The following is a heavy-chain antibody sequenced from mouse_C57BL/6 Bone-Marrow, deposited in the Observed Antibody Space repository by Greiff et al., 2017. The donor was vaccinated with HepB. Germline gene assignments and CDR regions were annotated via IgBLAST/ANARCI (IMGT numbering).Heavy chain of an antibody. CDR3: ARPYGNNDYAMDY. D-gene: IGHD2-1*01. CDR1: GYAFTNYL. Sequence: VQLQQSGAELVRPGTSVKVSCKASGYAFTNYLIEWVKQRPGQGLEWIGVINPGSGGTNYNEKFKGKATLTADKSSSTAYMQLSSLTSEDSAVYFCARPYGNNDYAMDYWGQGTSVTVSS. J-gene: IGHJ4*01. CDR2: INPGSGGT. V-gene: IGHV1-54*01.